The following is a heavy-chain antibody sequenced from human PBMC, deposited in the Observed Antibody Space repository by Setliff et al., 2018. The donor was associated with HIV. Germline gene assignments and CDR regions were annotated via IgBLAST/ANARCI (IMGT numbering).Heavy chain of an antibody. J-gene: IGHJ6*02. CDR3: ARENGRTNYYYYYGMDV. CDR1: GGSISSGTYY. Sequence: PSETLSLTCTVSGGSISSGTYYWSWVRQPAGKGLEWIGRIYTSGSTNYNPPLKSRVTISLDTSKNQFSLKLSSVTAADTAVYYCARENGRTNYYYYYGMDVWGQGTTVTVSS. CDR2: IYTSGST. V-gene: IGHV4-61*02.